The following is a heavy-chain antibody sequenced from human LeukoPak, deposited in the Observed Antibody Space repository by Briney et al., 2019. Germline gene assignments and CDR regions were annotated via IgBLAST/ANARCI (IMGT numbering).Heavy chain of an antibody. CDR3: ARVGSWYGWAYFDY. CDR1: GGSISSYY. D-gene: IGHD6-13*01. J-gene: IGHJ4*02. V-gene: IGHV4-59*01. Sequence: PSETLSVTCTVSGGSISSYYWCWIRQPPGKGLEWIGYIYYSGSTNYNPSLKSRVTIPVDPSKTQFSLKLSSVPAADTAVYYCARVGSWYGWAYFDYWGQGTLVTVSS. CDR2: IYYSGST.